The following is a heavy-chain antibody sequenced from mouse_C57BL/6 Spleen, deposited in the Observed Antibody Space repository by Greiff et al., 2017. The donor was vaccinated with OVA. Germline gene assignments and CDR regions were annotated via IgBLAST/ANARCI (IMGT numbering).Heavy chain of an antibody. D-gene: IGHD3-3*01. CDR1: GYTFTSYW. V-gene: IGHV1-64*01. Sequence: QVQLQQPGAELVKPGASVKLSCKASGYTFTSYWMHWVKQRPGQGLEWIGMIHPNSGSTNYNEKFKSKATLTVDTSSSTAYMQLSSLTSEDSAVYYCASRDVDENYFGYWGQSTTLTVSS. J-gene: IGHJ2*01. CDR2: IHPNSGST. CDR3: ASRDVDENYFGY.